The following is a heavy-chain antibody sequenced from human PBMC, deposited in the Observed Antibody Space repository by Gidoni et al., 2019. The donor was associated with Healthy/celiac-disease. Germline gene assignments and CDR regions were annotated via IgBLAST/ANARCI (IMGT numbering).Heavy chain of an antibody. CDR1: GFTCSSYA. V-gene: IGHV3-23*01. CDR3: AKPADTAMVDMGYFDY. Sequence: EVQLLESGGGLVQPGGSLRLSCAASGFTCSSYAMSWVRQAPGKGLEWGSAISGSGGSTYYADSVKGRFTISRDNSKNTLYLQMNSLRAEDTAVYYCAKPADTAMVDMGYFDYWGQGTLVTVSS. CDR2: ISGSGGST. J-gene: IGHJ4*02. D-gene: IGHD5-18*01.